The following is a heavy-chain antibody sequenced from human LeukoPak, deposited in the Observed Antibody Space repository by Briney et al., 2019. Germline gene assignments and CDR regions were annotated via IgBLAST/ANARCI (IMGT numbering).Heavy chain of an antibody. CDR2: IRYDGSNK. CDR1: GFTFSSYG. CDR3: AKDRVVRGVSGIDY. Sequence: GGSLRLSCAASGFTFSSYGMHWVRQAPGKGLEWVAFIRYDGSNKYYADSVKGRFTISRDNSKNTLYLQMNSLRAEDTAVYYCAKDRVVRGVSGIDYWGQGTLVTVSS. D-gene: IGHD3-10*01. J-gene: IGHJ4*02. V-gene: IGHV3-30*02.